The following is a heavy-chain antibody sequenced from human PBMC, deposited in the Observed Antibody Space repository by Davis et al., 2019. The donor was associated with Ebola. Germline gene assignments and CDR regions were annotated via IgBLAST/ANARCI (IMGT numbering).Heavy chain of an antibody. V-gene: IGHV3-30*03. J-gene: IGHJ4*02. CDR3: APLGCYTNITCHDY. Sequence: PGGSLRLSCVASGLSFSTSGMHWVRQAPGKGLEWLAAVSGDGVNRYYADSVKGRFSISRDNSNNLLFLQMNSLRAEDTAVYYCAPLGCYTNITCHDYWGQGTLVTVSS. D-gene: IGHD2-8*01. CDR2: VSGDGVNR. CDR1: GLSFSTSG.